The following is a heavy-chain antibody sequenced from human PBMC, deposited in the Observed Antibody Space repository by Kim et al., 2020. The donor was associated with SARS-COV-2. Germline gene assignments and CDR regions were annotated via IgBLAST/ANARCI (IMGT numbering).Heavy chain of an antibody. D-gene: IGHD1-1*01. Sequence: SVKVSCKASGGTFSSYAISWVRQAPGQGLEWMGRIIPILGIANYAQKFQGRVTITADKSTSTAYMELSSLRSEDTAVYYCARTLRTWGGGIRTWASPDASDFDYWGQGTLVTVSS. J-gene: IGHJ4*02. CDR1: GGTFSSYA. CDR2: IIPILGIA. V-gene: IGHV1-69*04. CDR3: ARTLRTWGGGIRTWASPDASDFDY.